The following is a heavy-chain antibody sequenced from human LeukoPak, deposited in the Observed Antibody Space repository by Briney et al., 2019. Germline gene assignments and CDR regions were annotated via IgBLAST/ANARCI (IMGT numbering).Heavy chain of an antibody. CDR1: GYTLTELS. D-gene: IGHD3-3*01. CDR3: ATKRNYDFWSDQNWFDP. V-gene: IGHV1-24*01. J-gene: IGHJ5*02. Sequence: ASVKVSRKVSGYTLTELSMHWVRQAPGKGLEWMGGFDPEDGETIYAQKFQGRVTMTEDTSTDTAYMELSSLRSEDTAVYYCATKRNYDFWSDQNWFDPWGQGTLVTVSS. CDR2: FDPEDGET.